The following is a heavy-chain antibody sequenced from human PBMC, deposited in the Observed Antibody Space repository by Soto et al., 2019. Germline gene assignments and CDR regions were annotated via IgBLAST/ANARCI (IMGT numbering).Heavy chain of an antibody. Sequence: EVQLVESGGGLVQPGGSLRLSCAASGFTFSSHWMSWVRQAPGKGLEWVANIKQDGSEKYYVDSVKGRFTISRDNAKNSLYLQMNSLRAEDTAVYYCARARADYYDSSGYPLGYWGQGTLVTVSS. D-gene: IGHD3-22*01. CDR2: IKQDGSEK. CDR1: GFTFSSHW. J-gene: IGHJ4*02. V-gene: IGHV3-7*04. CDR3: ARARADYYDSSGYPLGY.